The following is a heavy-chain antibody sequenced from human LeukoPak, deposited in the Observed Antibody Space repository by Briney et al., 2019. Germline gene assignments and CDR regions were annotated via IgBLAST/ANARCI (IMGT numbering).Heavy chain of an antibody. J-gene: IGHJ6*03. CDR2: INPNSGGT. Sequence: ASVKVSCKASGYTFTGYYMHWVRQAPGQGLEWMGWINPNSGGTNYAQKFQGWVTMTRDTSISTAYMELSRLRSDDTAVYYCARDTRDTAYVYYYYYMDVWGKGTTVTVSS. V-gene: IGHV1-2*04. D-gene: IGHD5-18*01. CDR3: ARDTRDTAYVYYYYYMDV. CDR1: GYTFTGYY.